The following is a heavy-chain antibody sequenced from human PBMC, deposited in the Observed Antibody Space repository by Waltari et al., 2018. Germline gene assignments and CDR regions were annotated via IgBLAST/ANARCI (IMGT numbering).Heavy chain of an antibody. CDR3: AKDIEGSGVGWFDP. D-gene: IGHD3-10*01. Sequence: EVQLVESGGVVVQPGGSLRLSCAASGFTFDDYPMHWVRPAPGKGLEWVSLISWDGGSTYYADSVKGRFTISRDNSKNSLYLQMNSLRTEDTALYYCAKDIEGSGVGWFDPWGQGTLVTVSS. CDR2: ISWDGGST. J-gene: IGHJ5*02. CDR1: GFTFDDYP. V-gene: IGHV3-43*01.